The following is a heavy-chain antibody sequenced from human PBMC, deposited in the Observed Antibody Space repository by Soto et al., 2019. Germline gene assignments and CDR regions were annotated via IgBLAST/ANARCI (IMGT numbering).Heavy chain of an antibody. J-gene: IGHJ4*02. Sequence: QVQLVQSGAEVKKPGSSVKVSCKASGGTFSSYAISWVRQAPGQGLEWMGGIIPIFGTANYAQKFQGRVTITADESTSTTYMELSSLRSEDTAVYYCARVYPEYYYDSRGFDYWGQGPLVTVSS. D-gene: IGHD3-22*01. CDR2: IIPIFGTA. V-gene: IGHV1-69*01. CDR3: ARVYPEYYYDSRGFDY. CDR1: GGTFSSYA.